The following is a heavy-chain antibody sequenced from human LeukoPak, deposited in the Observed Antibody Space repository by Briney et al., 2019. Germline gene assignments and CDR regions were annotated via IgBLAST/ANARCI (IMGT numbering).Heavy chain of an antibody. J-gene: IGHJ4*02. CDR2: ISGSGDST. CDR1: ELTFSNYA. V-gene: IGHV3-23*01. CDR3: ASEVPIGCFGY. Sequence: GGSLRLSCVASELTFSNYAMSWVRQAPGKGLEWVSGISGSGDSTYYADSVKGRFTISRDNSKSTLYLQMNSLRAEDTAVYYCASEVPIGCFGYWGQGTLVTVSS. D-gene: IGHD6-19*01.